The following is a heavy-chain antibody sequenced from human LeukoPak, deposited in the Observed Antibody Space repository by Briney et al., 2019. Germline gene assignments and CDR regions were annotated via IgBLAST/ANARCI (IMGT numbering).Heavy chain of an antibody. CDR3: AKGGPYCSSTTCNYFDY. D-gene: IGHD2-2*01. J-gene: IGHJ4*02. Sequence: PGGSLRLSCAASGFTVSSNYMSWVRQAPGKGLEWVSTISGSAYSTYYADSVKGRFTISRDNSKNALFLQMNSLSAEDTAVYYCAKGGPYCSSTTCNYFDYWGQGTLVTVSS. CDR2: ISGSAYST. V-gene: IGHV3-23*01. CDR1: GFTVSSNY.